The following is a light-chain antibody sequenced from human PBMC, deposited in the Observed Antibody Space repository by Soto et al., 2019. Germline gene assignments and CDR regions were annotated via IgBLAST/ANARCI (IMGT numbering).Light chain of an antibody. CDR3: CSYAGSSTLV. V-gene: IGLV2-23*01. CDR1: SSDVGSYNL. J-gene: IGLJ2*01. Sequence: QSALTQPASVSGSPGQSITISCTGTSSDVGSYNLVSWYQQHPGKAPKLMIYEGSKRPSGVSNRFSGSKSGNTASLTISGXQXXXXXDYYCCSYAGSSTLVFGGGTKLTVL. CDR2: EGS.